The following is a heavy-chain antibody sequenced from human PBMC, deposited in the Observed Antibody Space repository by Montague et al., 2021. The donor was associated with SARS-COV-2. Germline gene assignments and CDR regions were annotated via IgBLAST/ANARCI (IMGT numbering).Heavy chain of an antibody. J-gene: IGHJ3*02. CDR1: GGSISSISYY. V-gene: IGHV4-39*01. D-gene: IGHD3-22*01. Sequence: SETLSLTCTVSGGSISSISYYWGWIRQPPGKGLERIGSIHYSGSTYYTPPLKSRVTISVDTSKNQFSLKLRFVTAADTAVYYCASPTYYYDSSGSDAFDIWGQGTMVTVSS. CDR2: IHYSGST. CDR3: ASPTYYYDSSGSDAFDI.